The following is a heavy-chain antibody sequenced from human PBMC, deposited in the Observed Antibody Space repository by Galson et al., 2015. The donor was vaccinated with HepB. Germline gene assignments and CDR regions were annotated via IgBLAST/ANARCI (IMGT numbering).Heavy chain of an antibody. Sequence: SETLSLTCSLDGGSISRYFWNWIRQPAGKGLEWIGRIYDSGNTDYNPYLKSRVTMSLDTSKNQLSLKLTSVTVADTGVYFCARALMYRDDVVNVFDIWGQGTVVTVSS. CDR2: IYDSGNT. V-gene: IGHV4-4*07. CDR1: GGSISRYF. D-gene: IGHD2-21*01. CDR3: ARALMYRDDVVNVFDI. J-gene: IGHJ3*02.